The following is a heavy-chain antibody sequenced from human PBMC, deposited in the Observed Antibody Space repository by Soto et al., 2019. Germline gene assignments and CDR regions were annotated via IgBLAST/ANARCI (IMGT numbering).Heavy chain of an antibody. Sequence: GGSLRLSCAASGFTFSSYAMHWVRQAPGKGLEWVAVISYDGSNRYYADSVKGRFTISRDNSKNTLYLQMNSLRAEDTAVYYCARDRSIAARPGYFDLWGRGTLVTV. V-gene: IGHV3-30-3*01. CDR3: ARDRSIAARPGYFDL. D-gene: IGHD6-6*01. CDR2: ISYDGSNR. J-gene: IGHJ2*01. CDR1: GFTFSSYA.